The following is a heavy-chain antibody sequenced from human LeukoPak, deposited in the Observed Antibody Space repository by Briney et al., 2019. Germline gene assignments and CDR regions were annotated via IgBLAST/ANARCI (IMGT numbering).Heavy chain of an antibody. D-gene: IGHD3-3*01. CDR2: IYYSGST. CDR3: ARSYYDFWSGMRYYYYYMDV. V-gene: IGHV4-59*01. CDR1: GGSISGYY. J-gene: IGHJ6*03. Sequence: PSETLSLTCTVSGGSISGYYWSWIRQPPGKGLEWIGYIYYSGSTNYNPSLKSRVTISVDTSKNQFSLKLSSVTAADTAVYYCARSYYDFWSGMRYYYYYMDVWGKGTTVTVSS.